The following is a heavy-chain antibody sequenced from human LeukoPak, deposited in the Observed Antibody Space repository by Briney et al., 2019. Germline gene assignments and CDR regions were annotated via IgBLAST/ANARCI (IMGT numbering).Heavy chain of an antibody. CDR2: ISSSSGSI. D-gene: IGHD1-14*01. J-gene: IGHJ4*02. CDR1: GFAFSSYS. CDR3: ARDRNYFSC. Sequence: GGSLRLSCAASGFAFSSYSMNWVRQAPGKGLEWVSSISSSSGSIYYADSVKGRFTISRDNAKNSLYPQMNSLRVEDTAVYYCARDRNYFSCWGQGTLVTVSS. V-gene: IGHV3-21*01.